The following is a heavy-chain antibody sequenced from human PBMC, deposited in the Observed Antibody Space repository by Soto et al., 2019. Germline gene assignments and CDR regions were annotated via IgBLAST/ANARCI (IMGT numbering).Heavy chain of an antibody. V-gene: IGHV1-3*01. CDR1: GYTFTSYA. J-gene: IGHJ4*02. CDR2: INAGNGNT. CDR3: ARGSKGVVPAARQWLVPSYFDY. Sequence: ASVKVSCKASGYTFTSYAMHWVRQAPGQRLEWMGWINAGNGNTKYSQKFQGRVTITRDTSASTAYMELSSLRPEDTAVYYCARGSKGVVPAARQWLVPSYFDYWGQGTLVTVSS. D-gene: IGHD2-2*01.